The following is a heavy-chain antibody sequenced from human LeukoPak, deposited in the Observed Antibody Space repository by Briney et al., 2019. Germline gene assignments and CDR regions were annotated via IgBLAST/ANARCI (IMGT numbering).Heavy chain of an antibody. D-gene: IGHD3-22*01. J-gene: IGHJ3*02. CDR2: ISGSSGRT. Sequence: GGSLRLSCAASGFTFSNYAMNWDRQAPGKGLEWVSAISGSSGRTYYADSVKGRFTISRDNSKNTLYLQMNSLRAEDTAVYYCAGEYWPTYYYDSSGYYGHAFDIWGQGTMVTVSS. V-gene: IGHV3-23*01. CDR3: AGEYWPTYYYDSSGYYGHAFDI. CDR1: GFTFSNYA.